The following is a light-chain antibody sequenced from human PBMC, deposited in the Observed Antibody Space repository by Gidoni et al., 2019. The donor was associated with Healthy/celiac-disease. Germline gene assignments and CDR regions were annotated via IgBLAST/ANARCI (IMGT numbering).Light chain of an antibody. CDR3: QQYNSYSQGT. CDR2: KAS. CDR1: QSISSW. J-gene: IGKJ1*01. Sequence: DIQMTQSHSTLSASVGDRVPITCRASQSISSWLAWYQQKPGKAPKLLIYKASSLESGVPSRFSGSGSGTEFTLTISSLQPDDFATYYCQQYNSYSQGTFGQGTKVEIK. V-gene: IGKV1-5*03.